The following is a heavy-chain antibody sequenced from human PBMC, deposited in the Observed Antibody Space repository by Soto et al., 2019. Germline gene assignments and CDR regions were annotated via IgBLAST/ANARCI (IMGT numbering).Heavy chain of an antibody. CDR1: GYTFTSFG. CDR3: ARGRAATLAAAGHDY. J-gene: IGHJ4*02. Sequence: QVQLVQSGAEEKKPGASVQFSCKASGYTFTSFGLSWVRQAPGQGLEWMGWISPYNGNTKYAQKIQGRVTMTTDTSTSTAYMDLRSLRSDDTAVYYCARGRAATLAAAGHDYWGQGTLVTVSS. CDR2: ISPYNGNT. V-gene: IGHV1-18*01. D-gene: IGHD6-13*01.